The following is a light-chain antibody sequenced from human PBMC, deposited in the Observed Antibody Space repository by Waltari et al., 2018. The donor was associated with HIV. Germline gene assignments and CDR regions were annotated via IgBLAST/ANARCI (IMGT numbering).Light chain of an antibody. V-gene: IGLV1-51*01. J-gene: IGLJ2*01. CDR2: DNT. CDR3: GTWGSSLSAVL. CDR1: TPNIGSYR. Sequence: QSVLPQPRSVSAAPGPKATIPGPGTTPNIGSYRVSWYHQLPGTAPKPLIYDNTKRPSGIPDRCSGSKSGTLATLGITGLQTGDEADYYCGTWGSSLSAVLFGGGTKLTVL.